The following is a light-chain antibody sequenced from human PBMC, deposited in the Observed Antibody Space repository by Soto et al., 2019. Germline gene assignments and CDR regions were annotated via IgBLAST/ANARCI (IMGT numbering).Light chain of an antibody. Sequence: QSVLTQPPSASGSPGQSVTISCTGTSSDVRDYNFVSWYQQHTGKAPKLMIYEVTKRPSGVPARFSGSRSGNTASLTVSGLQAEDEADYYCSSYAGSNNLRLFGGGTKLTVL. CDR2: EVT. CDR1: SSDVRDYNF. CDR3: SSYAGSNNLRL. V-gene: IGLV2-8*01. J-gene: IGLJ2*01.